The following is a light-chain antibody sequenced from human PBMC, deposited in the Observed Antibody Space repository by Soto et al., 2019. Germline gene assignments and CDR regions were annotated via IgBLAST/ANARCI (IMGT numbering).Light chain of an antibody. Sequence: DIQMTQSPSSLSASVGDRVTITCRASQSISSYLNWYQQKPGKAPKLLIYAASSLQSGVPSRFSVSGSGTDFTLPISSLQPEDFATYYCQQSYSTPWTFGQGTKV. CDR1: QSISSY. J-gene: IGKJ1*01. CDR2: AAS. V-gene: IGKV1-39*01. CDR3: QQSYSTPWT.